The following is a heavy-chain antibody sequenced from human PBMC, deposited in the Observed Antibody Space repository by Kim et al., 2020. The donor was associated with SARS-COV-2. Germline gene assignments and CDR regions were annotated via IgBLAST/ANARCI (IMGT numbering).Heavy chain of an antibody. CDR2: ISSSGSTI. V-gene: IGHV3-48*03. J-gene: IGHJ6*02. D-gene: IGHD2-15*01. CDR1: GFTFSSYE. Sequence: GGSLRLSCAASGFTFSSYEMNWVRQAPGKGLEWVSYISSSGSTIYYADSVKGRFTISRDNAKNSLYLQMNSLRAEDTAVYYCARGFYCSGGSCYLPFYYYYYGMDVWGQGTTVTVSS. CDR3: ARGFYCSGGSCYLPFYYYYYGMDV.